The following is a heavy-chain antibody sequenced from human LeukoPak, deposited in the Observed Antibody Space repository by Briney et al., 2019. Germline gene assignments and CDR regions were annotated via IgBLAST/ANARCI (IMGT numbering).Heavy chain of an antibody. D-gene: IGHD3-10*01. CDR1: GDSVSSNSAA. Sequence: SQTLSLTCAIFGDSVSSNSAAWSWIRQSPSRGLEWLGRTYYRSKWLNEYAVSVKSRITINPDTSKNQFSLQLKSLTPDDTAVYYCARFRAQMVAFDYWGQGILVTVSS. CDR3: ARFRAQMVAFDY. V-gene: IGHV6-1*01. J-gene: IGHJ4*02. CDR2: TYYRSKWLN.